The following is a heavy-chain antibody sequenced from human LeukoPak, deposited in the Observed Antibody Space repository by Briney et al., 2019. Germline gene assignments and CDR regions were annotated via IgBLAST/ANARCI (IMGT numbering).Heavy chain of an antibody. Sequence: GGSLRLSCAPSAFTSSSYTTRWGRQPAGEGGEWVSATSGSVNITYYVDSMKGRFTISRDNSKNTLYLQINSLRDEDTAIYYCAKDPRNWGQGTLVTVSS. CDR2: TSGSVNIT. V-gene: IGHV3-23*01. J-gene: IGHJ4*02. CDR3: AKDPRN. CDR1: AFTSSSYT.